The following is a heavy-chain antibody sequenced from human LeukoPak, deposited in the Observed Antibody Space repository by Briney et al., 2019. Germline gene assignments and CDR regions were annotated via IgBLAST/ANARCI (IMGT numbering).Heavy chain of an antibody. CDR1: GYSFSTYD. CDR2: MRPKKSDT. V-gene: IGHV1-8*01. CDR3: AGGPPEDTSSGY. Sequence: GASVKVSCKASGYSFSTYDINWVRQAPGQGLEWMGWMRPKKSDTGYARKFQDRVTLTWNISTDTAYMELNSLTPEDTAVYFCAGGPPEDTSSGYWGQGTLVTASS. J-gene: IGHJ4*02. D-gene: IGHD3-22*01.